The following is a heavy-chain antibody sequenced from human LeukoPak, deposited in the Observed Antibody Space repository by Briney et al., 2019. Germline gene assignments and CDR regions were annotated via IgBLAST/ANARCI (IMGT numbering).Heavy chain of an antibody. CDR2: IHYTGAT. J-gene: IGHJ2*01. D-gene: IGHD7-27*01. Sequence: SETLSLTCAVYGGTFRGYYWSWIRQPPGKRLEWIGEIHYTGATNYKPSLKSRVTISGDPSKNQVSLRVSSVTAGDTAVYYCARGVLGPYYFDLWGRGTLVTVSS. CDR1: GGTFRGYY. V-gene: IGHV4-34*01. CDR3: ARGVLGPYYFDL.